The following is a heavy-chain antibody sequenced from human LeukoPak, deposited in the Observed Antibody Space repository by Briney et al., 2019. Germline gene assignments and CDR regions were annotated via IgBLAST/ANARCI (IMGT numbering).Heavy chain of an antibody. D-gene: IGHD3-10*01. J-gene: IGHJ5*02. Sequence: GGSLRLSCAASGFTVSSNYMSWVRQAPGKGLEGVSVIYSGGSTYYADSVKGRFTISRHNSKNTLYLQMNSLRAEDTAVYYCARVSAVRGVTGNWFDPWGQGTLVTVSS. CDR3: ARVSAVRGVTGNWFDP. CDR2: IYSGGST. CDR1: GFTVSSNY. V-gene: IGHV3-53*04.